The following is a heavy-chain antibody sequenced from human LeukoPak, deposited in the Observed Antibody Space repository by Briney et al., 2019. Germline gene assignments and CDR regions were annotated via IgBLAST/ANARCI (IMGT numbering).Heavy chain of an antibody. CDR3: ERDQEGGHDY. D-gene: IGHD6-25*01. J-gene: IGHJ4*02. CDR1: GGTFSSYA. Sequence: SSMKVSCKASGGTFSSYAISWVRQAPGQGLELMGRIIPILGIANYAHKFQGRVTITADKSTSTAYMELRSLRSEDTAVYYCERDQEGGHDYWGQGTLVTVSS. V-gene: IGHV1-69*04. CDR2: IIPILGIA.